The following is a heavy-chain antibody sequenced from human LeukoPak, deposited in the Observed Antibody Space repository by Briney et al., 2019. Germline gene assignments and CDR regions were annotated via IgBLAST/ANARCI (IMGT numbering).Heavy chain of an antibody. CDR2: ISAYNGNT. D-gene: IGHD1-26*01. CDR3: ARDRRVQWELLYYYGMDV. CDR1: GYTFTSYG. Sequence: ASVKVSCKASGYTFTSYGISWVRQDPGQGLECMGWISAYNGNTNYAQKLQGRVTMTTDASTSTAYMELRSLRSDDTAVYYCARDRRVQWELLYYYGMDVWGQGTTVTVSS. V-gene: IGHV1-18*01. J-gene: IGHJ6*02.